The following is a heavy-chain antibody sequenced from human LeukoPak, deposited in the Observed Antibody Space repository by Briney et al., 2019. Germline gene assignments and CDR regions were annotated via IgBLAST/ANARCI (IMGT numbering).Heavy chain of an antibody. J-gene: IGHJ6*02. CDR3: ARGNAMGV. CDR1: GFTFSSYA. V-gene: IGHV3-23*01. CDR2: ISGSGGST. Sequence: PGGSLRLSCAASGFTFSSYATSWVRQAPGKGLEWVSAISGSGGSTYYADSVKGRFTISRDNAKNSLSLQMNSLRAEDTALYYCARGNAMGVWGQGTTVTASS.